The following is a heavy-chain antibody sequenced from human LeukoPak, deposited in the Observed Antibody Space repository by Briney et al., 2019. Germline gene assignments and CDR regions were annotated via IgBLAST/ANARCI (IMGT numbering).Heavy chain of an antibody. Sequence: GASVKVSCKASGYTFTSYGISWVRQAPGQGLEWMGWISAYNGNTNYAQKLQGRVTMTADRSTSTAYMELRSLRSDDTAVYYCARDLLGIAAAGHNWFDPWGQGTLVTVSS. D-gene: IGHD6-13*01. V-gene: IGHV1-18*01. CDR1: GYTFTSYG. CDR2: ISAYNGNT. J-gene: IGHJ5*02. CDR3: ARDLLGIAAAGHNWFDP.